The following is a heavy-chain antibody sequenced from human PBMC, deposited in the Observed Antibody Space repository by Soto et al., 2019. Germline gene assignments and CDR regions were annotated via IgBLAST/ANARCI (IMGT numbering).Heavy chain of an antibody. CDR2: INSDGSST. CDR3: ARDLRIYDYIWGSYRGSGYFDY. CDR1: GFTFSSYW. D-gene: IGHD3-16*02. Sequence: GGSLRLSCAASGFTFSSYWMHWVRQAPGKGLVWVSRINSDGSSTSYADSVKGRFTISRDKAKNTLYLQMNSLRAEDTAVYYCARDLRIYDYIWGSYRGSGYFDYWGQGTLVTVSS. V-gene: IGHV3-74*01. J-gene: IGHJ4*02.